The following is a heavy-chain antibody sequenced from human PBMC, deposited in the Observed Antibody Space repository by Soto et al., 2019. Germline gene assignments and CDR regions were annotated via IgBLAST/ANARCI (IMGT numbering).Heavy chain of an antibody. CDR2: IYPGDSDT. J-gene: IGHJ5*02. CDR1: GYNFTDYW. CDR3: ARSYGSGLNWFDP. D-gene: IGHD6-19*01. V-gene: IGHV5-51*01. Sequence: GESLKISCKGSGYNFTDYWIAWVRQMPGKGLEWVGIIYPGDSDTRDSPSFQGQVTISADKSISTAYLQWSSLKASDTAMYYCARSYGSGLNWFDPWGQGTLVTVSS.